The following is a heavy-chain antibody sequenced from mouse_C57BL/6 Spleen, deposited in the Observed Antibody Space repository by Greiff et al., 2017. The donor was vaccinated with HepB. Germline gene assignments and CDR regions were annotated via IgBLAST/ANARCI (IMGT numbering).Heavy chain of an antibody. J-gene: IGHJ2*01. CDR1: GFTFSSYA. V-gene: IGHV5-4*03. CDR3: ASRANSYYFDY. Sequence: VQLKESGGGLVKPGGSLKLSCAASGFTFSSYAMSWVRQTPEKRLEWVATISDGGSYTYYPDNVKGRFTISRDNAKNNLYLQMSHLKSEDTAMYYCASRANSYYFDYWGQGTTLTFSS. CDR2: ISDGGSYT. D-gene: IGHD4-1*01.